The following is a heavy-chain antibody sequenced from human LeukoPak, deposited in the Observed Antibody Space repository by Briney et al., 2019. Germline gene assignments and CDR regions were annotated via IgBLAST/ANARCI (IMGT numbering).Heavy chain of an antibody. Sequence: GASVTVSFKSSVYTFTIYGISWVRQAPGQGLEWMGWISADNGNTKYSQQKLPGRVTMTTDTSTSTAYMELRSLRSDDTAVYYCARCSGGSCYLPFDYWGQGTLVTVSS. D-gene: IGHD2-15*01. CDR3: ARCSGGSCYLPFDY. J-gene: IGHJ4*02. V-gene: IGHV1-18*01. CDR2: ISADNGNT. CDR1: VYTFTIYG.